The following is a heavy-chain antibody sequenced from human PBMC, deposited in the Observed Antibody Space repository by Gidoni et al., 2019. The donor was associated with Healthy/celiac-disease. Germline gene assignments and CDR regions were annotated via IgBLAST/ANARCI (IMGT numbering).Heavy chain of an antibody. D-gene: IGHD2-15*01. V-gene: IGHV3-23*01. J-gene: IGHJ6*02. CDR3: AKDRILCSGGSCYYNSYGMDV. Sequence: EVQLLEPGGGLVQPGGSLSPPCAACGFPFSGYAMSWVRQAPGKGLEWVSAISGSGGSTYYADSVKGRFTISRDNSKNTRYLQMNSLRAEDTAVYYCAKDRILCSGGSCYYNSYGMDVWGQGTTVTVSS. CDR1: GFPFSGYA. CDR2: ISGSGGST.